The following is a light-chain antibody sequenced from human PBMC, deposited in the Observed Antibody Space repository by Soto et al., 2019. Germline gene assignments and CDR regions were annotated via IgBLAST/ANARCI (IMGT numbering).Light chain of an antibody. Sequence: DIQMTQSPSTLSASVGDRVTITCRASQSISSWLAWYQQKPGKAPKLLIYDASSLESGVPSRFSGSGSGTECTLTISSLQPDDFATYYCKQYNSYRTFGQGTKVEIK. J-gene: IGKJ1*01. V-gene: IGKV1-5*01. CDR2: DAS. CDR3: KQYNSYRT. CDR1: QSISSW.